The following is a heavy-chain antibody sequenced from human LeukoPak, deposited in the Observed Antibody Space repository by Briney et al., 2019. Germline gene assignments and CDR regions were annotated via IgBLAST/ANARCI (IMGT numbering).Heavy chain of an antibody. D-gene: IGHD3-3*01. J-gene: IGHJ4*02. CDR2: IWYDRSNK. V-gene: IGHV3-33*01. CDR1: GFTFSSYG. CDR3: ARVCPQGVDFWSGYFLDY. Sequence: PGGSLRLSCAASGFTFSSYGMHWVRQAPGKGLEWVAVIWYDRSNKYYADSVKGRFTISRDNAKYSLYPQVNSLRAEDTAVYYCARVCPQGVDFWSGYFLDYWGQGILVTVSS.